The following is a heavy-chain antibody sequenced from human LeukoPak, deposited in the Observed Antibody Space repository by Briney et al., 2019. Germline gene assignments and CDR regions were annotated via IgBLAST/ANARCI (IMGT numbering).Heavy chain of an antibody. CDR2: IHYTGTT. Sequence: SETLSLTCTVSGGSISSGSGYFWDWIRQPPGKGLEWIGDIHYTGTTDYNPSLKSRVTISVDTSRNQFSLKLTSVTAADTAVYYCARGRDYWGQGTLVTVSS. CDR3: ARGRDY. V-gene: IGHV4-39*01. CDR1: GGSISSGSGYF. J-gene: IGHJ4*02.